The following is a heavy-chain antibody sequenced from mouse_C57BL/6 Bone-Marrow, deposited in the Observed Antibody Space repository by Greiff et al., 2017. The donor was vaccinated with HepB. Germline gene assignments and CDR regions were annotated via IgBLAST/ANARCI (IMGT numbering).Heavy chain of an antibody. Sequence: QVQLQQPGAELVRPGTSVKLSCKASGYTFTSYWMHWVKQRPGQGLEWIGVIDPSDSYTNYNQKFKGKATLTVDTSSSTAYMQLSSLTSEDSAVYSGARERGNDEGWYFDVWGGGTAVPVSS. CDR2: IDPSDSYT. CDR3: ARERGNDEGWYFDV. J-gene: IGHJ1*01. D-gene: IGHD2-2*01. CDR1: GYTFTSYW. V-gene: IGHV1-59*01.